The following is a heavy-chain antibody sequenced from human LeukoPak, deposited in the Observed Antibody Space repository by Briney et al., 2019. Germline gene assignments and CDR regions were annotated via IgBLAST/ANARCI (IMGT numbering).Heavy chain of an antibody. CDR1: GFTFSSYS. Sequence: PGRSLRLSCAASGFTFSSYSMNWVRQAPGKGLEWVSYISGSSSTIYYADSVKGRFTISRDNAKNSLYLQMNSLRAEDTAVYYCARAILGRELLNDYWGQGTLVTVSS. CDR2: ISGSSSTI. V-gene: IGHV3-48*04. J-gene: IGHJ4*02. D-gene: IGHD1-26*01. CDR3: ARAILGRELLNDY.